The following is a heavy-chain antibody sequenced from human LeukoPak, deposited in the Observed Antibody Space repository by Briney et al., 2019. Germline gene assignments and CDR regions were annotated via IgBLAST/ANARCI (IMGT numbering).Heavy chain of an antibody. CDR2: ISAYNGNT. CDR1: GYTFTSYG. J-gene: IGHJ5*02. V-gene: IGHV1-18*01. Sequence: ASVKVSCKASGYTFTSYGISWVRQAPGQGLEWMGWISAYNGNTNYAQKLHGRVPITTDPSTSTAYMELRSLSSDDTAVYYCARAPSRGYYYGSGMGGRFDPWGQGTLVTVSS. D-gene: IGHD3-10*01. CDR3: ARAPSRGYYYGSGMGGRFDP.